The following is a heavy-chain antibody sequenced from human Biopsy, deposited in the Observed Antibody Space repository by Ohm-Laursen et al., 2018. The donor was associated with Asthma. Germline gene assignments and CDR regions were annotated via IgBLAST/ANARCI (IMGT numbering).Heavy chain of an antibody. CDR2: TYYRSKWYN. V-gene: IGHV6-1*01. D-gene: IGHD2-21*01. Sequence: SDTLSLTCAISGDSVSSNSATWNWIRQSPSRGLEWLGRTYYRSKWYNDYAVSVKSRMTINPDTSKNHFSLQLNSVTAADTAVYYCARGRSGDWLYYFDYWGQGALVTVSS. J-gene: IGHJ4*02. CDR3: ARGRSGDWLYYFDY. CDR1: GDSVSSNSAT.